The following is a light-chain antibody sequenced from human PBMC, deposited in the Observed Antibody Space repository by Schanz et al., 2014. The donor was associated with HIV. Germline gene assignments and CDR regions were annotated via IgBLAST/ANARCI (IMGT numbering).Light chain of an antibody. CDR1: SSDVGGYNY. J-gene: IGLJ2*01. Sequence: QSALIQPASVSGSPGQSITISCTGTSSDVGGYNYVSWYQHHPGKAPKLLISEVNKRPSGVPDRFSGSKSGNTASLTVSGLQAEDEADYYCSSYEGIHNWVFGGGTKVTVL. V-gene: IGLV2-8*01. CDR2: EVN. CDR3: SSYEGIHNWV.